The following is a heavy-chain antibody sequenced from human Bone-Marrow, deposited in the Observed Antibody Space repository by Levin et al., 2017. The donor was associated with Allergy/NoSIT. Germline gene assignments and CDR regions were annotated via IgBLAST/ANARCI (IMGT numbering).Heavy chain of an antibody. CDR3: ARSLYSSSWYNWFDP. Sequence: GGSLRLSCAASGFTISSNYMSWVRQAPGKGLEWVSVIYSGGSTYYADSVKGRFTISRDNSKNTLYLQMNSLRTEDTAVYYCARSLYSSSWYNWFDPWGQGTLVTVSS. D-gene: IGHD6-13*01. J-gene: IGHJ5*02. CDR2: IYSGGST. V-gene: IGHV3-53*01. CDR1: GFTISSNY.